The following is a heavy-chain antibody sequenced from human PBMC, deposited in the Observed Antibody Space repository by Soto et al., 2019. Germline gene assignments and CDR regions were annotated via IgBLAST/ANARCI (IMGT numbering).Heavy chain of an antibody. CDR3: ARRVTSSTGWGY. D-gene: IGHD6-19*01. J-gene: IGHJ4*02. CDR2: IHGGDSNT. V-gene: IGHV5-51*01. CDR1: GYMFTNYW. Sequence: PGESLKISCKGSGYMFTNYWIGWVRQMPGKGLEWMGIIHGGDSNTRYSPSFDGQVTISTDKSINTAYLQWSSLKASDSAMYYCARRVTSSTGWGYWGQGTLVTVSS.